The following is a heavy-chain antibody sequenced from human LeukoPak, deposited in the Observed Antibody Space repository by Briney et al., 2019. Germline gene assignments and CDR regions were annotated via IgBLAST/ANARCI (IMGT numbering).Heavy chain of an antibody. CDR1: GDSISSYY. CDR3: ARHPDYYDTP. Sequence: SETLSLTCTVSGDSISSYYWSWIRQPPGKGLEWIGYIYTSGSTNYNPSLKSRVTISVDTSKNQFSLKLSSVTAADTAVYYCARHPDYYDTPWGQGTLVTVSS. D-gene: IGHD3-22*01. J-gene: IGHJ4*02. CDR2: IYTSGST. V-gene: IGHV4-4*09.